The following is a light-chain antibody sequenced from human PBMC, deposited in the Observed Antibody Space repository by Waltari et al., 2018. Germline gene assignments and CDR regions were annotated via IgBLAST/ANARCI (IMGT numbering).Light chain of an antibody. CDR1: QSVSSN. V-gene: IGKV3-15*01. CDR2: CAS. J-gene: IGKJ5*01. CDR3: QQYNNWPPVT. Sequence: ELVMTQSPATLSVSPWERATLSCRASQSVSSNLAWYQQKPGQAPRLLIYCASTRATGIPARFSGSGSGTAFTLTISSLQSEDFAVYYCQQYNNWPPVTFGQGTRLEIK.